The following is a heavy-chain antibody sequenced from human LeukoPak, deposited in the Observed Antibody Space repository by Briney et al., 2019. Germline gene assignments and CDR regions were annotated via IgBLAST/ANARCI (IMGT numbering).Heavy chain of an antibody. CDR3: AKTTVGYSSGRYPGWPADC. CDR2: ICGSGGCT. J-gene: IGHJ4*02. CDR1: GFTFNTYA. V-gene: IGHV3-23*01. Sequence: PGGSLRLSCEASGFTFNTYAIYWVSQAPGKGLEWVPGICGSGGCTYYADSVKGRFTISRDNSKNTVYLQMNSLTADDTAVYYCAKTTVGYSSGRYPGWPADCWGQGTLVTVSS. D-gene: IGHD6-19*01.